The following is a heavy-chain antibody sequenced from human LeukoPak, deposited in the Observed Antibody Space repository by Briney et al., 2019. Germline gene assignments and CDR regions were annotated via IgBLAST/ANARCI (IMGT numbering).Heavy chain of an antibody. V-gene: IGHV3-23*01. CDR3: AKDRVLWFGFDY. CDR1: GFTFSSYG. Sequence: GGLRLSCAASGFTFSSYGMSWVRQAPGKGLEWVSAISGSGGSTYYADSVKGRFTISRDNSKNTLYLQMNSLRAEDTAVYYCAKDRVLWFGFDYWGQGTLVTVSS. D-gene: IGHD3-10*01. CDR2: ISGSGGST. J-gene: IGHJ4*02.